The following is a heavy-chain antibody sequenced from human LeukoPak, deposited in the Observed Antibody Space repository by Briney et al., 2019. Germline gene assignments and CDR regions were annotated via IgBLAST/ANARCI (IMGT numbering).Heavy chain of an antibody. D-gene: IGHD3-10*01. CDR3: ARGPRGSGSYYNYYYYGMDV. CDR1: GFTVSSNY. Sequence: GGSLRLSCAASGFTVSSNYMSWVRQAPGKGLEWVSVIYSGGSTYYADSVKGRFTISRHNSKNTLYLQMSSLRAEDTAVYYCARGPRGSGSYYNYYYYGMDVWGQGTTVTVSS. CDR2: IYSGGST. V-gene: IGHV3-53*04. J-gene: IGHJ6*02.